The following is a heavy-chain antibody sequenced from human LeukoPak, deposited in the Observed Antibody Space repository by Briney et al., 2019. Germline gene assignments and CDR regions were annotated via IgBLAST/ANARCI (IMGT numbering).Heavy chain of an antibody. J-gene: IGHJ4*02. V-gene: IGHV4-59*01. CDR2: IYYSGST. D-gene: IGHD4-17*01. Sequence: PSETLSLTCTVSGGSISSYYRSWIRQPPGKGLEWIGYIYYSGSTNYNPSLKSRVTISVDTSKNQFSLKLSSVTAADTAVYYCARALPTYGDFIDYWGQGTLVTVSS. CDR1: GGSISSYY. CDR3: ARALPTYGDFIDY.